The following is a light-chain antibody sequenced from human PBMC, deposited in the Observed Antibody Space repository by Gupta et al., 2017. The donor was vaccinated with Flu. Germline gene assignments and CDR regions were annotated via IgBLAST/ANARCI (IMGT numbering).Light chain of an antibody. CDR2: WAS. J-gene: IGKJ1*01. CDR1: QSVLYSSNNKNY. Sequence: TINCKSSQSVLYSSNNKNYLAWYQQKPGQPPKLLIYWASTRETGVPDRFSGSGSGTDFTLTISSLQAEDVAVYYCQQYYSTPLTFGQGTKVEIK. V-gene: IGKV4-1*01. CDR3: QQYYSTPLT.